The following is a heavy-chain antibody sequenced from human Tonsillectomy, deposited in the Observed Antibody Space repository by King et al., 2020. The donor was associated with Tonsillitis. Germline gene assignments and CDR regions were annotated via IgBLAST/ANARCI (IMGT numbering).Heavy chain of an antibody. D-gene: IGHD4-11*01. CDR1: GGSISSYY. CDR3: ARSGRTYSNYAWGGVCHNWFDP. J-gene: IGHJ5*02. CDR2: IYYSGST. Sequence: QLQESGPGLVKPSETLSLTCTVSGGSISSYYWSWIRQPPGKGLEWIGYIYYSGSTNYNPSLKSRVTISVDTSKNQFSLKLSSVTAADTAVYYCARSGRTYSNYAWGGVCHNWFDPWGQGTLVTVSS. V-gene: IGHV4-59*01.